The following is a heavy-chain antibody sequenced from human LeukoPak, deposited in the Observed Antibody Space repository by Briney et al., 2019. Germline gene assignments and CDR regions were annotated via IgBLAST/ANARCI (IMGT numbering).Heavy chain of an antibody. Sequence: SETLSLTCTVSGYSISSGYYWGWIRQPPGKGLEWIGSIYHSESTYYNPSLKSRVTISVDTSKNQFSLKLSSVTAADTAVYYCARAKYGSVGEVFDYWGQGTLVTVSS. V-gene: IGHV4-38-2*02. CDR1: GYSISSGYY. J-gene: IGHJ4*02. CDR3: ARAKYGSVGEVFDY. D-gene: IGHD3-10*01. CDR2: IYHSEST.